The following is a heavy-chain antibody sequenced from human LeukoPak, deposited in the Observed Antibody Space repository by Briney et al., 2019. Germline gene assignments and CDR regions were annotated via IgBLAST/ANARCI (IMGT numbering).Heavy chain of an antibody. CDR2: IVVGSGNT. CDR3: ARGIVGLYYMDV. Sequence: SVKVSCKASGFTFTSSAMQWVRQARGQRLEWIGWIVVGSGNTNYAQKFQERVTITRDMSTSTAYMELSSLRSEDMAVYYCARGIVGLYYMDVWGKGTTVTVSS. D-gene: IGHD1-26*01. V-gene: IGHV1-58*02. J-gene: IGHJ6*03. CDR1: GFTFTSSA.